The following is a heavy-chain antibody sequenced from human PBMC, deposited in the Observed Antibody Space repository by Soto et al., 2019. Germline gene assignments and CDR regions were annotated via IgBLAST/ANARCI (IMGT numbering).Heavy chain of an antibody. CDR2: IRQDGSER. J-gene: IGHJ4*02. CDR1: GFTFRNYW. CDR3: VRENYFDY. Sequence: EEQLVESGGGLVQPGGSLRLSCEGSGFTFRNYWMGWVRQAPGKRLEWVANIRQDGSERSYADSVKGRFTISRDNAKNSLYLQMSSLRADDTAEYYCVRENYFDYRGRGILVIVSS. V-gene: IGHV3-7*01.